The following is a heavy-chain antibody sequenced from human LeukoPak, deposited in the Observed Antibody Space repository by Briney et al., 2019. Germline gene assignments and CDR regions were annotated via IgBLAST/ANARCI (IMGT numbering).Heavy chain of an antibody. Sequence: GASVKVSCKASGGTFSSYAISWVRQAPGQGLEWMGGIIPIFGTANYAQKFQGRVTITADESTSTAYMELSSMRSEDTAVYYCARELLRYYFDYWGQGTLVTVSS. V-gene: IGHV1-69*13. CDR1: GGTFSSYA. J-gene: IGHJ4*02. CDR3: ARELLRYYFDY. D-gene: IGHD5/OR15-5a*01. CDR2: IIPIFGTA.